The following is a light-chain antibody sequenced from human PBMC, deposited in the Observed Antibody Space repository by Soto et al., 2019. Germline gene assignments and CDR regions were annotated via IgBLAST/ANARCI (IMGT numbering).Light chain of an antibody. J-gene: IGLJ2*01. CDR3: QVLDSGSAHVV. V-gene: IGLV3-21*04. Sequence: SSELTQQPSVSVAPGKTASISCGGNNIGSTGVQWYQQKPGQAPVLVIYSDTDLPPVIPERFSGSNSANLATLTISRVEAGDEADYYCQVLDSGSAHVVFGGGTKVTVL. CDR2: SDT. CDR1: NIGSTG.